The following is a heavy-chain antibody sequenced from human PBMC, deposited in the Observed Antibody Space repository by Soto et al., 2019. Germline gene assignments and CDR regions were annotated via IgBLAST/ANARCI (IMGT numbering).Heavy chain of an antibody. CDR3: ARNGDCTRPGCIVGWFDP. J-gene: IGHJ5*02. CDR1: GVSIINSTLY. CDR2: IYYTGST. D-gene: IGHD2-8*01. V-gene: IGHV4-39*07. Sequence: SQPLSLTCNVSGVSIINSTLYRGCIRQPPGKGLEWIGNIYYTGSTYYNPSLTRRSTMFVDKSKNQFYLDLNSVTAADTAMYYCARNGDCTRPGCIVGWFDPWGPGTLVTVSS.